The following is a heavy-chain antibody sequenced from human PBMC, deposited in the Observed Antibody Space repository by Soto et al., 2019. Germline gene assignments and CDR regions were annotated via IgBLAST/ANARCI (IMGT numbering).Heavy chain of an antibody. CDR2: IYYSGNT. CDR1: GCSISSYY. Sequence: QVQLQESGPGLVRPSETRSRACTGSGCSISSYYWSWVRHPPGKGLEWIGYIYYSGNTNYNPALQSRVPITVDTSKNQFSLKLSSVTAADTAVDYCARGCGDPGYFDPCGRGTLVTVSS. D-gene: IGHD4-17*01. V-gene: IGHV4-59*01. J-gene: IGHJ2*01. CDR3: ARGCGDPGYFDP.